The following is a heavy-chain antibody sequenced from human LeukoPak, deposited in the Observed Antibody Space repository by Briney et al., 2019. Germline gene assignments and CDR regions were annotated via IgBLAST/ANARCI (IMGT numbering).Heavy chain of an antibody. CDR3: AKGVVVAPDVTPFDY. D-gene: IGHD2-2*01. Sequence: GGSLRLSCTASGFTFSTYAMSWVRQAPGKGLEWVSGISGSGDRTYYADSVKGRFSISRDKSKNTLFLQMNSLRAEDTAVYYCAKGVVVAPDVTPFDYWGQGTLVTVSS. CDR2: ISGSGDRT. J-gene: IGHJ4*02. V-gene: IGHV3-23*01. CDR1: GFTFSTYA.